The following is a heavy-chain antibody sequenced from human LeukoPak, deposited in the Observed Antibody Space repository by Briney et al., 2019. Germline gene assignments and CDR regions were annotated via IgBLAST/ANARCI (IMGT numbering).Heavy chain of an antibody. CDR2: INHSGST. D-gene: IGHD2-8*01. J-gene: IGHJ5*02. CDR3: ARGRRGFGTIKWFGP. V-gene: IGHV4-34*01. Sequence: SETLSLTCAVYGGSFRGYYWSWIRQPPGKGLEWIGEINHSGSTNYNPSLKSRVTISVDTSKNQFSLKLSSVTAADTAVYYCARGRRGFGTIKWFGPWGQGTLVTVSS. CDR1: GGSFRGYY.